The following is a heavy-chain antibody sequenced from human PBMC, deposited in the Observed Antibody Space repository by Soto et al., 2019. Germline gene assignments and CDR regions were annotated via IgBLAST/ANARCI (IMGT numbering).Heavy chain of an antibody. CDR3: ARDNHGDYSSAY. CDR2: ISAYNGNT. V-gene: IGHV1-18*01. CDR1: GYTFTSYG. Sequence: QVQLVQSGAEVKKPGASVKVSCRGSGYTFTSYGISWVRQAPGQGREWMGRISAYNGNTNYAQTAQGRLTMTTDTSTHQAHMELRTLRSDATAVYYCARDNHGDYSSAYWGQGTLVPVSS. J-gene: IGHJ4*02. D-gene: IGHD2-21*02.